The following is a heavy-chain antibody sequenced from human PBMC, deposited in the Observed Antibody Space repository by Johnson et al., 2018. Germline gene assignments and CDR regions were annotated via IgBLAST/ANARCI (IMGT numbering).Heavy chain of an antibody. V-gene: IGHV3-33*01. D-gene: IGHD3-22*01. CDR1: GFTPSRYD. CDR3: ARGALGDSSHYYGPGYYYYYGMDV. Sequence: QVQLVQSGGGVVQPGGSLRLSCEASGFTPSRYDMHWVRQAPGNGLEWVAIMWFNGRKKDYADSAKGRFTISRDTYKNTLYLQLNSLRVEDTAVYFCARGALGDSSHYYGPGYYYYYGMDVGGQGTTVTVYS. J-gene: IGHJ6*02. CDR2: MWFNGRKK.